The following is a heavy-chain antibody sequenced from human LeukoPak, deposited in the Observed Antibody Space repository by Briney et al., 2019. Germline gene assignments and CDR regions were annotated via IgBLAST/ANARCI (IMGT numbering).Heavy chain of an antibody. Sequence: GGSLKLSCAPSGFTFSGSVIHWVRQASGKGLEWVGRIRSKADSYATAYAASVKGRFTISRDDSKNTAYLQMNSLTTEDTAMYYCTSGWPYYFDYWGQGTLVTVSS. D-gene: IGHD2-15*01. J-gene: IGHJ4*02. CDR3: TSGWPYYFDY. V-gene: IGHV3-73*01. CDR2: IRSKADSYAT. CDR1: GFTFSGSV.